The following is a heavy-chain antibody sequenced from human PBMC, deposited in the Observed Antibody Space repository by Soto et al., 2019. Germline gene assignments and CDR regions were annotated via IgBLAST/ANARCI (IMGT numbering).Heavy chain of an antibody. D-gene: IGHD1-26*01. V-gene: IGHV4-31*03. CDR1: GGSISSGGYY. J-gene: IGHJ4*02. CDR3: AKGQKWYLPHYLGH. CDR2: IYHSGTT. Sequence: TLSLNCTVSGGSISSGGYYWSWIRQKPGKGLEWIGYIYHSGTTYYNLSLKSRFTISVYTSKNQFSLKLNSVTATDTAVYHFAKGQKWYLPHYLGHWGQGTLVTVSS.